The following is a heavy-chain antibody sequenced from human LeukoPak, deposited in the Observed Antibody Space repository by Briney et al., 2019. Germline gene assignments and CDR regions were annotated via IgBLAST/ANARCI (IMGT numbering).Heavy chain of an antibody. CDR1: GFTFSSYS. CDR2: ISSRSSSI. D-gene: IGHD3-10*02. CDR3: AELGITMIGGV. J-gene: IGHJ6*04. Sequence: PGGSLRLSCAASGFTFSSYSLNWVRQAPGKGLEWVSSISSRSSSIYYAASVQGRFTISRDNAKNSLYLQMNSLRAEDTAVYYCAELGITMIGGVWGKGTTVTISS. V-gene: IGHV3-21*01.